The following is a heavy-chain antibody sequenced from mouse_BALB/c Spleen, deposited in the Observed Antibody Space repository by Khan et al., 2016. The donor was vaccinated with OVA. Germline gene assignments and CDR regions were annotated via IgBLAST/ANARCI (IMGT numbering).Heavy chain of an antibody. V-gene: IGHV9-3-1*01. Sequence: QIQLVQSGPELKKPGETVKISCKASGYNFTNYGMNWVKQAPGKGLKWMGWINTYTEKPTYADDFKGRFAFSLETSASTAYLQINNLKNEDTATYFCARGYWYCDVGGAGTTVTVSS. CDR3: ARGYWYCDV. J-gene: IGHJ1*01. CDR1: GYNFTNYG. CDR2: INTYTEKP.